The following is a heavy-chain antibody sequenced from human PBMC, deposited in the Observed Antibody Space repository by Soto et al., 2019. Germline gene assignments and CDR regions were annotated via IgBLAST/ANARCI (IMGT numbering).Heavy chain of an antibody. CDR1: GFTFSSYA. CDR3: AKGGYGIPFDY. J-gene: IGHJ4*02. V-gene: IGHV3-23*01. CDR2: ISGSGGST. Sequence: EVQLLESGGGLVQPGGSLRLSCPASGFTFSSYAMIWVRQAPGKGLEWVSGISGSGGSTYYADSVKGRFTISRDNSKNPLYLQMNSLGTEDTAVYYCAKGGYGIPFDYWGQGTLVTVSS. D-gene: IGHD5-12*01.